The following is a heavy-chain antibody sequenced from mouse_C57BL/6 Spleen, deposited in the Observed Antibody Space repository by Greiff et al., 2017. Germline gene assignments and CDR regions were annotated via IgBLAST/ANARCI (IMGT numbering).Heavy chain of an antibody. CDR3: ARWDHYYAMDY. D-gene: IGHD4-1*01. Sequence: EVQLQQSGPELVKPGASVKISCKASGYTFTDYYMNWVKQSHGKSLEWIGDINPNDGGTSYNQKFKGKATLTVDKSSSTAYMELRSLTSEDSAVYYCARWDHYYAMDYWGQGPSVTVSS. V-gene: IGHV1-26*01. CDR1: GYTFTDYY. CDR2: INPNDGGT. J-gene: IGHJ4*01.